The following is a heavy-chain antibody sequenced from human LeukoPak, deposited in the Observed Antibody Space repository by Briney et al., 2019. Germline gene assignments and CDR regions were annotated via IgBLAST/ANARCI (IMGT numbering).Heavy chain of an antibody. J-gene: IGHJ3*02. CDR3: ARAIPDIVVVPAAIGAFDI. Sequence: ASVKVSCKASGYTFTSYGISWVRQAPGQGLEWMGWISAYNGNTNYAQKLQGRVTMTTDTSTSTAYMELRSLRSDDTAVYYCARAIPDIVVVPAAIGAFDIWGQGTMVTVSS. CDR2: ISAYNGNT. CDR1: GYTFTSYG. V-gene: IGHV1-18*01. D-gene: IGHD2-2*01.